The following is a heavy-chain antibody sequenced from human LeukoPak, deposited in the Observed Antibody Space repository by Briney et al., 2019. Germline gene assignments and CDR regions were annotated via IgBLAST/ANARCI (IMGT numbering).Heavy chain of an antibody. D-gene: IGHD3-3*01. V-gene: IGHV4-59*01. CDR2: IYYSGST. CDR1: GGSISSYY. Sequence: SETLSLTCTVSGGSISSYYWSWIRQPPGKGLEWIGYIYYSGSTNYNPSLKSRVTISVDTSKNQFSLKLSSVTAADTAVYYCARAYDFWSGYYTGYFDYWGQGTLVTVSS. J-gene: IGHJ4*02. CDR3: ARAYDFWSGYYTGYFDY.